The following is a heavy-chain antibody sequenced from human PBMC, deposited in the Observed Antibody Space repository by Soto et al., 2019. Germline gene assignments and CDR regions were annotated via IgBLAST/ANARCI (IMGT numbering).Heavy chain of an antibody. CDR2: ISYDGSNK. D-gene: IGHD3-10*01. V-gene: IGHV3-30*18. CDR1: GFTFSSYG. J-gene: IGHJ4*02. Sequence: PGGSLRLSCAASGFTFSSYGMHWVRQAPGKGLEWVAVISYDGSNKYYADSVKGRFTISRDNSKNTLYLQMNSLRAEDTAVYYCAKDRGKMAPYYFDYWGQGTLVTVSS. CDR3: AKDRGKMAPYYFDY.